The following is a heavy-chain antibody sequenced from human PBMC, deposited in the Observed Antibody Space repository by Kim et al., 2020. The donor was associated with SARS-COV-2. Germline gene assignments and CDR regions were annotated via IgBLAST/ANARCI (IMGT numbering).Heavy chain of an antibody. Sequence: GGSLRLSCTTSGFTFTGYATSWVHQAPGKGLEWVSSIYGSDGTTYYVDSVKGRFTISRDNSKNTLYLQMNSLRADDTAVFYCMKGGWGWIWDHWGQGTRV. V-gene: IGHV3-23*01. D-gene: IGHD2-2*03. CDR1: GFTFTGYA. CDR3: MKGGWGWIWDH. J-gene: IGHJ4*02. CDR2: IYGSDGTT.